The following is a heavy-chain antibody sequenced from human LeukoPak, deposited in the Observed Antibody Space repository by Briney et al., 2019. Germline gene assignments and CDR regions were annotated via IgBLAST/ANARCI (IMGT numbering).Heavy chain of an antibody. V-gene: IGHV4-59*08. CDR3: ASGQGRFDY. J-gene: IGHJ4*02. CDR2: IYYSGST. Sequence: PSETLSLTCTVSGGSISSYYWSWIRQPPGKGLEWIGYIYYSGSTNYNPSLKSRVTISVDTSKNQFSLKLSSVTAADTAVYYCASGQGRFDYWGQGTLVTVSS. D-gene: IGHD2-15*01. CDR1: GGSISSYY.